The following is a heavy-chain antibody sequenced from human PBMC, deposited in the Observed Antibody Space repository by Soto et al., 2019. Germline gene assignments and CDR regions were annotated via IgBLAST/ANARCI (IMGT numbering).Heavy chain of an antibody. CDR3: ARGPF. CDR1: GITLRNYW. J-gene: IGHJ4*02. V-gene: IGHV3-7*01. Sequence: QLVESGGDLVQPGGSLRLSCVASGITLRNYWMNWVRQAPGKGLEWVATMSQDGSARDYLDSVKGRFTISRDDAENSLYLQMSSLRVEDTAIYYCARGPFWGQGTLVTVSS. CDR2: MSQDGSAR.